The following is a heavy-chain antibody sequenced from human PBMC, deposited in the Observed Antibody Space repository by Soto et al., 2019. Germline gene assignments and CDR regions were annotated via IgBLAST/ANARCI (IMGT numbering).Heavy chain of an antibody. CDR1: GFIFSSST. CDR2: MTGSSGFT. J-gene: IGHJ6*04. Sequence: EMQLVESGGGLVKPGGSLTLSCEASGFIFSSSTMNWVRQAPGKGLEWVSSMTGSSGFTDYAASVKGRFTISRDNAKNSLYLQMHSLRAEDTAVYYCARSYFGEGGDVWGKGTTVTVSS. CDR3: ARSYFGEGGDV. D-gene: IGHD3-10*01. V-gene: IGHV3-21*01.